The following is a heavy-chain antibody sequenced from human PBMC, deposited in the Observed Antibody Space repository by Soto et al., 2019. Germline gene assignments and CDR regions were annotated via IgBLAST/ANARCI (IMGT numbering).Heavy chain of an antibody. D-gene: IGHD2-8*01. V-gene: IGHV1-2*04. Sequence: ASVKVSCKASGYSFTDYHIHWVRQAPGQGLEWLGRSNPKGGGTSTAQKFQGWVTMTTDTSISTASMELTRLTSDDTAIYYCARGDSTDCSNGVCSFFYNHDMDVWGQGTTVTVSS. CDR1: GYSFTDYH. J-gene: IGHJ6*02. CDR3: ARGDSTDCSNGVCSFFYNHDMDV. CDR2: SNPKGGGT.